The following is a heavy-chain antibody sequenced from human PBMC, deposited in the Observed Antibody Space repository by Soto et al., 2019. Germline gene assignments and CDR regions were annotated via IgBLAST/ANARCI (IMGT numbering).Heavy chain of an antibody. CDR1: GYTFTSYA. CDR2: INAGNGNT. D-gene: IGHD6-19*01. Sequence: ASVKVSCKASGYTFTSYAMHWVRQAPGQRLEWMGWINAGNGNTKYSQKFQGRVTITRDTSASTAYMELSSLRSGDTAVYYCARDRRVAVAVNWFDPWGQGTLVTVSS. V-gene: IGHV1-3*01. CDR3: ARDRRVAVAVNWFDP. J-gene: IGHJ5*02.